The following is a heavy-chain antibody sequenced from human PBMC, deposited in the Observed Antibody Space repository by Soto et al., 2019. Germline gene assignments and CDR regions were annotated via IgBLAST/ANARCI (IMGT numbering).Heavy chain of an antibody. CDR3: ARYGDGYFDY. J-gene: IGHJ4*02. V-gene: IGHV1-69*01. D-gene: IGHD4-17*01. CDR1: GGTFSSYA. Sequence: KVSCKASGGTFSSYAISWVRQAPGQGLEWMGGIIPIFGTANYAQKFRGRVTITADESTSTAYMELSSLRSEDTAVYYCARYGDGYFDYWGQGTLVTVSS. CDR2: IIPIFGTA.